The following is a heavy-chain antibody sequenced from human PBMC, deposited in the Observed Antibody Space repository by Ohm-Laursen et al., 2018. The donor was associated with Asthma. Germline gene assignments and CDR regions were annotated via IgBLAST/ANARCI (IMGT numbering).Heavy chain of an antibody. CDR3: ARDLGSYSLDY. CDR1: GYTFTGYY. D-gene: IGHD1-26*01. V-gene: IGHV1-18*04. Sequence: ASVKVSCKASGYTFTGYYMHWVRQAPGQGLEWMGWIGAYNGNTNYAQKLQGRVTMTTDTSTSTAYMELRSLRSDDTAVYYCARDLGSYSLDYWGQGTLVTVSS. CDR2: IGAYNGNT. J-gene: IGHJ4*02.